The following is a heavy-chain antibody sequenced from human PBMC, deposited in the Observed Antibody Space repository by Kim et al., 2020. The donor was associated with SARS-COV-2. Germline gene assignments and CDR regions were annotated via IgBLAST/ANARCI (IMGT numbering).Heavy chain of an antibody. Sequence: AESWKCRFTNSRHNSKNTLYLQMNSLRAEDTAVYYCAKVRWGGYFRSADYWGQGTLVTVSS. V-gene: IGHV3-23*01. CDR3: AKVRWGGYFRSADY. D-gene: IGHD1-26*01. J-gene: IGHJ4*02.